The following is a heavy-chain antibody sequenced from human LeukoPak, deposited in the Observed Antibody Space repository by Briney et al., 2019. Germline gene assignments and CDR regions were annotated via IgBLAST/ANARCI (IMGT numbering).Heavy chain of an antibody. CDR3: VTLLHSSSYVI. CDR1: GYKFTDYW. D-gene: IGHD6-13*01. Sequence: GKSLKISCRGSGYKFTDYWIAWVRQMPGKGLEWMGVIYPDDSDTTSSPSFQGQVTMSVDKSITTAYLHWNTLRASGTAIFYCVTLLHSSSYVIWGQGTMITVSS. CDR2: IYPDDSDT. J-gene: IGHJ3*02. V-gene: IGHV5-51*01.